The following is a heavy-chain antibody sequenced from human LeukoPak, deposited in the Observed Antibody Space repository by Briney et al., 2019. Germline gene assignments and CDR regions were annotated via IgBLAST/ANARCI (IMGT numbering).Heavy chain of an antibody. V-gene: IGHV1-69*13. CDR2: IIPIFGTA. D-gene: IGHD2-21*02. J-gene: IGHJ5*02. Sequence: GASVKGSCKASGGTFSSYAISWVRQAPGQGLEWMGGIIPIFGTANYAQKFQGRVTITADESTSTAYMELSSLRSEDTAVYYCASSAYCGGDCYSRHWFDPWGQGTLVTVSS. CDR1: GGTFSSYA. CDR3: ASSAYCGGDCYSRHWFDP.